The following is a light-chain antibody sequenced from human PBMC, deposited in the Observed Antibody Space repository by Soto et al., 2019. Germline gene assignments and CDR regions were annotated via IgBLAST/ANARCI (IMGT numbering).Light chain of an antibody. CDR2: DAS. J-gene: IGKJ1*01. V-gene: IGKV1-5*01. CDR1: QSISSW. CDR3: QQDNNYWR. Sequence: DIQMTQSPSTLSASVGDRVTITCRASQSISSWLAWYQQKPGKAPKLLIYDASSLKSGVPSRFSGSGSATEFTLPISSLQPVDFARYYCQQDNNYWRFGEGKRVE.